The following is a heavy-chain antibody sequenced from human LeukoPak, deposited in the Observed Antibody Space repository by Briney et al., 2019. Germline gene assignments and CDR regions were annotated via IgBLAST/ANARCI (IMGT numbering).Heavy chain of an antibody. CDR2: ISYDGSNK. V-gene: IGHV3-30*18. CDR1: GFTFSSYG. J-gene: IGHJ4*02. CDR3: AKESEDSSGYQD. Sequence: GGSLRLSCAASGFTFSSYGMHWVRQAPGKGLEWVAVISYDGSNKYYADSVKGRFTISRDNSKNTLYLQMNSLRAEDTAVYYCAKESEDSSGYQDWGQGTLVTVSS. D-gene: IGHD3-22*01.